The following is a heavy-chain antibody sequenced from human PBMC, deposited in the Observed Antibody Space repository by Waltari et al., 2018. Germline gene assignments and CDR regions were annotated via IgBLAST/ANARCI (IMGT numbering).Heavy chain of an antibody. CDR2: IYYSGST. J-gene: IGHJ5*02. CDR3: ARGIAARPYDP. D-gene: IGHD6-6*01. V-gene: IGHV4-39*01. CDR1: GGSISRSSYY. Sequence: QLQLQESGPGLVKPSETLSLNRPVPGGSISRSSYYWGWIRQPPGKGLEWIGSIYYSGSTYYNPSLKSRVTISVDTSKNQFSLKLSSVTAADTAVYYCARGIAARPYDPWGQGTLVTVSS.